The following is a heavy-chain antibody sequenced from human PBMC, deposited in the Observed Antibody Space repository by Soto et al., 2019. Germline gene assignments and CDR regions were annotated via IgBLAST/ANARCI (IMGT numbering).Heavy chain of an antibody. J-gene: IGHJ4*02. D-gene: IGHD2-2*02. CDR3: ARGYCSSTSCYTFDY. CDR2: ISAYNGNT. Sequence: ASVKVSCKASGYTFTSYGISWVRQAPGQGLEWMGWISAYNGNTNYAQKLQGRVTMTTDTSTSTAYMEVRSLRSDDTEVYYCARGYCSSTSCYTFDYWGQGTRVTVSP. CDR1: GYTFTSYG. V-gene: IGHV1-18*04.